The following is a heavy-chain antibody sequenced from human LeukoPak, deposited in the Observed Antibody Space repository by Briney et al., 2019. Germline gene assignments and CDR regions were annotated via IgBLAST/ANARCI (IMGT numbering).Heavy chain of an antibody. Sequence: PSETLSLTCTVSGGSVSNSHYYWTWSRQPPGKGLEWIGSIFYSGSTNYNPSLKSRVTISIDTSDNQSSLNLSSVTAADTAVYYCARDTYYYDDSGYYQFDYWGRGALVTVSS. D-gene: IGHD3-22*01. CDR3: ARDTYYYDDSGYYQFDY. V-gene: IGHV4-61*01. CDR1: GGSVSNSHYY. J-gene: IGHJ4*02. CDR2: IFYSGST.